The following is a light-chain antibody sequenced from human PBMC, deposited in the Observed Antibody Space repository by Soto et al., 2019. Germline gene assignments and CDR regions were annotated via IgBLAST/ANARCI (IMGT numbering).Light chain of an antibody. Sequence: QSALTQPASVSGSPGQSITISCTGTSSDVGSYNLVSWYQQHPGKAPKVMIYEGSKRPSGVSNRFSGSKSGNTASLTISGLQAEDEADYSCCSYAGSSTFVFGGGTKLTVL. CDR3: CSYAGSSTFV. CDR1: SSDVGSYNL. V-gene: IGLV2-23*03. CDR2: EGS. J-gene: IGLJ2*01.